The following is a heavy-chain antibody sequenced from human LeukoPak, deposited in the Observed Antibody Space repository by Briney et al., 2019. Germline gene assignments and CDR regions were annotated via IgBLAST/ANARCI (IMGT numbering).Heavy chain of an antibody. V-gene: IGHV1-69*04. D-gene: IGHD3-10*01. CDR3: ASPSGSRSSGLYYFDY. Sequence: ASVKVSCKASGGTFSSYAISWVRQAPGQGLEWMGRIIPILGIANYAQKFQGRVTITADKSTSTAYMELSSLRSEDTAVYYCASPSGSRSSGLYYFDYWGQGSLVTVSS. CDR1: GGTFSSYA. CDR2: IIPILGIA. J-gene: IGHJ4*02.